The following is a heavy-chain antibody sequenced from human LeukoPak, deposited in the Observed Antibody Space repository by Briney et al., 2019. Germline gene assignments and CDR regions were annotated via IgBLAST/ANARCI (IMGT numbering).Heavy chain of an antibody. J-gene: IGHJ4*02. CDR1: GYTFTSYG. CDR2: ISAYNGNT. CDR3: ARALTIVVVTATDPLDY. Sequence: VASVKVSCKASGYTFTSYGISWVRQAPGQGLEWMGWISAYNGNTNYAQKLQGRVTMTTDTSTSTAYMELRSLRSDDTAVYYCARALTIVVVTATDPLDYWGQGTLVTVSS. V-gene: IGHV1-18*01. D-gene: IGHD2-21*02.